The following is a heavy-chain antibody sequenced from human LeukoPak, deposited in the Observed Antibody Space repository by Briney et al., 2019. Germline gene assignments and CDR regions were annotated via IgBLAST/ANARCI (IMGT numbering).Heavy chain of an antibody. CDR2: FNPKSGDT. CDR3: ARAPPITRGPFDP. J-gene: IGHJ5*02. Sequence: ASVKVSCKTSGFMFTAYYIHWVRQVPGQGLEWMGWFNPKSGDTNYPQKFQGRVTMTGDTSTSTAYMELSRLRSDDTAVYYCARAPPITRGPFDPWGQGTLVTVSS. D-gene: IGHD3-10*01. V-gene: IGHV1-2*02. CDR1: GFMFTAYY.